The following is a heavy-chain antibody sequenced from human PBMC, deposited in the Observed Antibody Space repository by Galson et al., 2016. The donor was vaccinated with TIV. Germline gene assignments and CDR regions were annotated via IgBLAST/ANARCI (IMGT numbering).Heavy chain of an antibody. CDR2: INHGGST. V-gene: IGHV4-34*01. CDR3: ARGYHLLHCWFDP. Sequence: ETLSLTCAVYGGSFTDYYWTWIRQPPGKGLEWIGEINHGGSTNYNPSLKSRVTVSVDSSKNEFSLKLTSVTAADTAVYYCARGYHLLHCWFDPWGQGTLVTVSS. J-gene: IGHJ5*02. D-gene: IGHD2-2*01. CDR1: GGSFTDYY.